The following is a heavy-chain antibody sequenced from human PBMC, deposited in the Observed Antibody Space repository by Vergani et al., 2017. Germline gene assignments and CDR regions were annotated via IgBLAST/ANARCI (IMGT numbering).Heavy chain of an antibody. CDR2: ISFDGTNE. V-gene: IGHV3-30-3*01. Sequence: QVQLVESGGGVVQPGTSLRLSCVVSGFALNRHAMYWVRQAPGKGLEWVVGISFDGTNEYYPDLVKGRFTISRDIAKNTLYLQVRSLRLEDTGVYHCVRDRGLCAGGRCYKEAWDYWGQGTPVTVSS. CDR1: GFALNRHA. D-gene: IGHD2-2*02. J-gene: IGHJ4*02. CDR3: VRDRGLCAGGRCYKEAWDY.